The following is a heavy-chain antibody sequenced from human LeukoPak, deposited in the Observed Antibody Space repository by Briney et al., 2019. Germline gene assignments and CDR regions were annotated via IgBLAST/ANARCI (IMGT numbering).Heavy chain of an antibody. CDR3: ARADEEYCGGDCSYAFDI. V-gene: IGHV3-30*04. J-gene: IGHJ3*02. CDR2: ISLDGSSK. D-gene: IGHD2-21*01. CDR1: GFTFSRYA. Sequence: GGSLRLSCAASGFTFSRYAMHWVRQAPGKGLEWVALISLDGSSKYYADSVEGRFTISRDNSKNTLYLQRNSLRAEDTAVYYCARADEEYCGGDCSYAFDIWGEGTMVSVSS.